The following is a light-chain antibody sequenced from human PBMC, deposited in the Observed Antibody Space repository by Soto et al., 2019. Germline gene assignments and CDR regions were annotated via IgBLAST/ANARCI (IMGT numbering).Light chain of an antibody. V-gene: IGKV1-5*01. CDR2: DAS. CDR1: QSINSW. CDR3: QQYNSYSWT. J-gene: IGKJ1*01. Sequence: DIQMTQSPSSVSASVGDRVTITCRASQSINSWLAWYQQKPGKAPNLLIYDASSLQSGVPSRFSGSGSGTEFTLTISSLQPDDFATYYCQQYNSYSWTFGQGTKVDIK.